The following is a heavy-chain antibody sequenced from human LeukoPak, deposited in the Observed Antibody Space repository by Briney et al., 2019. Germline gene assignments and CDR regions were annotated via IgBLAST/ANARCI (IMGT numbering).Heavy chain of an antibody. CDR1: GYTFTSYD. Sequence: ASVEVSCKASGYTFTSYDINWVRQATGQGLEWMGWMNPNSGNTGYAQKFQGRVTMTRNTSISTAYMELSSLRSDDTAVYYCARGRPSYGTGSYYYEDYWGQGTLVTVSS. J-gene: IGHJ4*02. CDR2: MNPNSGNT. V-gene: IGHV1-8*01. D-gene: IGHD3-10*01. CDR3: ARGRPSYGTGSYYYEDY.